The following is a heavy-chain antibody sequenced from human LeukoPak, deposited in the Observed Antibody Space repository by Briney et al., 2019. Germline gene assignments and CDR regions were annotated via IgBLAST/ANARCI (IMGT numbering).Heavy chain of an antibody. CDR3: ARDFLVAGYFDY. CDR1: GYTFTVYY. CDR2: INPSGGST. Sequence: GASVKVSCKASGYTFTVYYMHWVRQAPGQGLEWMGTINPSGGSTNYAQKFQGRVTMTRDTSTSTVYMELSSLRSEDTAVYYCARDFLVAGYFDYWGQGTLVTVSS. D-gene: IGHD6-19*01. J-gene: IGHJ4*02. V-gene: IGHV1-46*01.